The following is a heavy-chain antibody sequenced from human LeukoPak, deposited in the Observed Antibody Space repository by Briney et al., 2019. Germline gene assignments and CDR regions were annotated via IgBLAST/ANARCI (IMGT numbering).Heavy chain of an antibody. CDR3: ARQLVEQHPFLYYYYGMDV. V-gene: IGHV4-59*08. Sequence: SETLSLTCTVSGGSTSSYYWSWIRQPPGKGLEWIGYIYYSGSTNYNPSLKSRVTISVDTSKNQFSLKLSSVTAADTAVYYCARQLVEQHPFLYYYYGMDVWGQGTTVTVSS. D-gene: IGHD6-13*01. J-gene: IGHJ6*02. CDR2: IYYSGST. CDR1: GGSTSSYY.